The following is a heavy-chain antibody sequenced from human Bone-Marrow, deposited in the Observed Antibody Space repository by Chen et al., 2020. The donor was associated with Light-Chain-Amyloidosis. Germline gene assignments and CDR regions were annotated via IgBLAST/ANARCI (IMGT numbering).Heavy chain of an antibody. J-gene: IGHJ6*02. CDR1: GFTFTSYA. CDR3: AKRPPYPSIYGMDV. V-gene: IGHV3-23*01. D-gene: IGHD2-21*01. Sequence: EVQLLESGGGLVQPGGSLRLSCAASGFTFTSYAMSWVRQAPGKGLEWVSGISGSGGSTYYADSVKGRFTISRDNSKNTLYLQMNSLRAEDTAVYYCAKRPPYPSIYGMDVWGQGTTVTVSS. CDR2: ISGSGGST.